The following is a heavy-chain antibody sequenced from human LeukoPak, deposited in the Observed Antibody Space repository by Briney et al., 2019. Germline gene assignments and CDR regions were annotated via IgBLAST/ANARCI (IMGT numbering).Heavy chain of an antibody. CDR3: TSVKDCSSTSCYTFDY. D-gene: IGHD2-2*01. CDR2: ISYEGRNK. CDR1: GFTFSSYA. V-gene: IGHV3-30*04. Sequence: PGRSLRLSCAASGFTFSSYALHWVRQAPGKGLDGVGVISYEGRNKYYAGSVKARLTISRDHSKNPLSLQMCSLTAEDPAVYYCTSVKDCSSTSCYTFDYWGQGTLVTVSS. J-gene: IGHJ4*02.